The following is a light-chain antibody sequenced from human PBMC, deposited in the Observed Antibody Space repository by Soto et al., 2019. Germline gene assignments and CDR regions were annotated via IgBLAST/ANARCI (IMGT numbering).Light chain of an antibody. Sequence: QSALTQPASVFGFPGQSIIISCTGTSSDVGAYNYVSWYQQHPGKIPKLMIYDVTKRPSGVSYRFSGSKSGNTASLTVSGLQTEDEADYYCSSYTSSKTWVFGGGTSSPS. CDR1: SSDVGAYNY. J-gene: IGLJ2*01. V-gene: IGLV2-14*03. CDR2: DVT. CDR3: SSYTSSKTWV.